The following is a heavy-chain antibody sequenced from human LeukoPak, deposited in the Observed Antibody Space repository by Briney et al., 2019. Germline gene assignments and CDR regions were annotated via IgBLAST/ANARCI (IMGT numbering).Heavy chain of an antibody. CDR2: IYYSGST. CDR3: ARGTDFWSGYYDY. V-gene: IGHV4-59*01. J-gene: IGHJ4*02. D-gene: IGHD3-3*01. Sequence: PSETLSLTCTISGGSISTYYWGWIRQPPGKGLEWIGYIYYSGSTNYNPSLKSRVTISVDTSKNQFSLKLSSVTAADTAVYYCARGTDFWSGYYDYWGQGTLVTVSS. CDR1: GGSISTYY.